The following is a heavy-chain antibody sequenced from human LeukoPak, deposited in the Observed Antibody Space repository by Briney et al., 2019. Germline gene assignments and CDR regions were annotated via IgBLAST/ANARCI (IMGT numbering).Heavy chain of an antibody. CDR1: GFTFSSYA. Sequence: GGSLRLSCAASGFTFSSYAMSWVRQAPGKGPERVSAISGSGGSTYYADSVKGRFTISRDNSENTLYLQMNSLRAEDTAVYYCAKGYCSSTSCYSRFDPWGQGTLVTVSS. CDR3: AKGYCSSTSCYSRFDP. CDR2: ISGSGGST. V-gene: IGHV3-23*01. D-gene: IGHD2-2*02. J-gene: IGHJ5*02.